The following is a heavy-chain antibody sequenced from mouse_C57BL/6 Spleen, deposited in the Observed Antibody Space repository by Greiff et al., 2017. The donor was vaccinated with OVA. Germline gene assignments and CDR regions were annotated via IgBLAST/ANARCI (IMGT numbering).Heavy chain of an antibody. CDR3: ARRGDYSSIWYFDV. CDR1: GFSLSTSGMG. J-gene: IGHJ1*03. D-gene: IGHD2-5*01. V-gene: IGHV8-12*01. Sequence: QVTLKVSGPGILQSSQTLSLTCSFSGFSLSTSGMGVSWIRQPSGKGLEWLAHIYWDDDKRYNPSLQSRLTISKDTSRNQVFLKSTSVYTADTATYYCARRGDYSSIWYFDVWGTGTTVTVSS. CDR2: IYWDDDK.